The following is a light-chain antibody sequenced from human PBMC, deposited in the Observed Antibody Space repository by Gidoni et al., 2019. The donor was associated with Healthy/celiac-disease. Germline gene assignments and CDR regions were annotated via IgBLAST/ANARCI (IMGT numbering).Light chain of an antibody. V-gene: IGKV3-11*01. Sequence: EIVLTPSPATLSLSPGERATLSCRASQSVSSYLAWYQQKPGQAPRLLIYDASNRATGIPARFSGSGSGTDFTLTISSLEPEDFAVYYCQQRSNWPPLFGGXTKVEIK. CDR2: DAS. CDR1: QSVSSY. J-gene: IGKJ4*02. CDR3: QQRSNWPPL.